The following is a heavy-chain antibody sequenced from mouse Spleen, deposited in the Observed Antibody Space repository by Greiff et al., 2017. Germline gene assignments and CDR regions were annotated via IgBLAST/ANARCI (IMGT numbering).Heavy chain of an antibody. CDR2: IDPANGNT. J-gene: IGHJ3*01. Sequence: EVQLQESVAELVRPGASVKLSCTASGFNIKNTYMHWVKQRPEQGLEWIGRIDPANGNTKYAPKFQGKATITADTSSNTAYLQLSSLTSEDTAIYYCALSDDYDEGAWFAYWGQGTLVTVSA. CDR1: GFNIKNTY. D-gene: IGHD2-4*01. V-gene: IGHV14-3*01. CDR3: ALSDDYDEGAWFAY.